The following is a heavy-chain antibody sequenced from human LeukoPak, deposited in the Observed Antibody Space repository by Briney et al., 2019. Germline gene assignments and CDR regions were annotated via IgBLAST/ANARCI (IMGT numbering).Heavy chain of an antibody. CDR2: IFYTGST. D-gene: IGHD1-26*01. CDR1: GDSIRHYY. J-gene: IGHJ3*02. V-gene: IGHV4-59*08. CDR3: ARRLVGAIAAFDI. Sequence: SETLSLTCTVSGDSIRHYYWSWVRQPPGKGLEWIGYIFYTGSTNYNPSLKSRVTISVDTSKNQFSLKLSSVTAADTAVYYCARRLVGAIAAFDIWGQGTMVTVSS.